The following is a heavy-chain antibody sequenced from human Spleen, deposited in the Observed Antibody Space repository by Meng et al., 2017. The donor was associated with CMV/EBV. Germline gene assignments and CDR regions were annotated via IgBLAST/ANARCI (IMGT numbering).Heavy chain of an antibody. CDR2: IKQDGSEK. CDR3: ARETAYNNGHDVFDI. J-gene: IGHJ3*02. D-gene: IGHD6-19*01. CDR1: GFSFSTYA. Sequence: GESLKISCTASGFSFSTYAMSWVRQAPGKGLEWVANIKQDGSEKYYVDSVKGRFTISRDNANNSLYLQMNSLRAEDTAVYYCARETAYNNGHDVFDIWGQGTMVTVSS. V-gene: IGHV3-7*01.